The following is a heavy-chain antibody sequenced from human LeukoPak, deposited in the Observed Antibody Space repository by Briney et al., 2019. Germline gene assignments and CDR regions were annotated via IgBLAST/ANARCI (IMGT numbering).Heavy chain of an antibody. CDR3: ARVRYYDSSGYYGTLLDV. Sequence: GGSLRLSCAASGFTFSSYCMHWVRQAPGKGLVWVSRINSDGSSTSYADSVKGRFTISRDNAKNTLYLQMNSLRAEDTAVYYCARVRYYDSSGYYGTLLDVWGKGTTVTVSS. D-gene: IGHD3-22*01. CDR2: INSDGSST. CDR1: GFTFSSYC. V-gene: IGHV3-74*01. J-gene: IGHJ6*04.